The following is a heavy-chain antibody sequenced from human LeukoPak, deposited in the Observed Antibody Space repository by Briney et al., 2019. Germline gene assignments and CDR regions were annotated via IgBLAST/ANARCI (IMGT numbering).Heavy chain of an antibody. CDR1: GSTFSSYW. CDR3: ARDVPDYSGEYSYYYYGMDV. J-gene: IGHJ6*02. Sequence: PGGSLRLSCAASGSTFSSYWMHWVRQAPGKGLVWVSRSNSDGSSTSYADSVKGRFTISRDNAEKTLYLQMTSLRAEDTAVYYCARDVPDYSGEYSYYYYGMDVWGQGTTVTVSS. V-gene: IGHV3-74*01. D-gene: IGHD2-15*01. CDR2: SNSDGSST.